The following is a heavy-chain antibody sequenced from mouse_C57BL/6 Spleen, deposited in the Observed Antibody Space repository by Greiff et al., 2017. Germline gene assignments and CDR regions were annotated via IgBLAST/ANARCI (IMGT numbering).Heavy chain of an antibody. CDR2: IWSGGST. V-gene: IGHV2-2*01. CDR1: GFSLTSYG. Sequence: QVQLQQSGPGLVQPSQSLSITCTASGFSLTSYGVHWVRQSPGKGLEWLGVIWSGGSTAYNAAFISRLSISKDNSKSQVFFKMNSLQADDTAIYSCARCYDAMDYWGQRASVTVSS. CDR3: ARCYDAMDY. J-gene: IGHJ4*01.